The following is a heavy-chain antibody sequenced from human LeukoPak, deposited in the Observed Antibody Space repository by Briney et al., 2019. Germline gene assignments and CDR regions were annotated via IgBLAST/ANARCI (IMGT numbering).Heavy chain of an antibody. D-gene: IGHD7-27*01. CDR1: GGSISSSNW. CDR3: ARGGERMDNWGFDY. Sequence: SETLSLTCAVSGGSISSSNWWSWVRQPPGKGLEWIGEIYHSGSTNYNPSLKSRVTISVDKSKNQFSLKLSSVTAADPAVYYCARGGERMDNWGFDYWGQGTLVTVSS. J-gene: IGHJ4*02. CDR2: IYHSGST. V-gene: IGHV4-4*02.